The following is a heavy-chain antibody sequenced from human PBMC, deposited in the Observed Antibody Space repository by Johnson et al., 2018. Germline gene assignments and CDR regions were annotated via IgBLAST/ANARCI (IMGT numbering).Heavy chain of an antibody. D-gene: IGHD7-27*01. Sequence: VQLVESGGGLVQPGGSLRLSCAASGFTLSSYWMHWVRQAPGKGLVWVSRISSDGSSTSYADSVKGRFTISRNNAKNTRYLQMNSLRVEETAGYYCATGDFPAFDIGGQWTMVGVCS. J-gene: IGHJ3*02. CDR1: GFTLSSYW. CDR2: ISSDGSST. CDR3: ATGDFPAFDI. V-gene: IGHV3-74*02.